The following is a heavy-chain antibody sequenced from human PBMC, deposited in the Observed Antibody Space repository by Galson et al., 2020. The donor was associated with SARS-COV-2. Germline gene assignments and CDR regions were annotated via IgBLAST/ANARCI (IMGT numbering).Heavy chain of an antibody. CDR2: LSGNGVVT. Sequence: GGSLRLSCAGSGFTFSNYAMSWVRQAPGKGLEWDSTLSGNGVVTYHAASVTGRFTISRDNSRNTLYLQMNTLRAEDTALYYCAKARGDTITSRSLDSWGQGTLVTVSS. D-gene: IGHD3-10*01. J-gene: IGHJ4*02. CDR3: AKARGDTITSRSLDS. CDR1: GFTFSNYA. V-gene: IGHV3-23*01.